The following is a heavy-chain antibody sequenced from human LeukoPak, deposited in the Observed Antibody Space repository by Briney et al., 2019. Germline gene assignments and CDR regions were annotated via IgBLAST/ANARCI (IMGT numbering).Heavy chain of an antibody. CDR3: ARQLWGSNAFDI. V-gene: IGHV4-39*07. Sequence: PSETLSLTCTVSGGSISSSDYYWGWIRQPPGKGLEWIGSIYYSGSTYYNPSLKSRVTISVDTSKNQFSLKLSSVTAADTAVYYCARQLWGSNAFDIWGQGTMVTVSS. D-gene: IGHD7-27*01. CDR2: IYYSGST. CDR1: GGSISSSDYY. J-gene: IGHJ3*02.